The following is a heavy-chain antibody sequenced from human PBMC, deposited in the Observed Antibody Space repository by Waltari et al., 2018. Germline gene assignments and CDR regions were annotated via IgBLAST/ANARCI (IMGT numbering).Heavy chain of an antibody. D-gene: IGHD1-26*01. Sequence: QLHLLESGPGLVHPSETLSLRCNVSGGSRKRMNFLWGWVRQPPGKGLESIGYIYFSGSTYYNPSLKSRVTISIDTSKKQFSLKVKSVTAADTAVYYCVRSTIMGATRWLDPWGQGTLVTVSS. V-gene: IGHV4-39*01. CDR1: GGSRKRMNFL. CDR3: VRSTIMGATRWLDP. J-gene: IGHJ5*01. CDR2: IYFSGST.